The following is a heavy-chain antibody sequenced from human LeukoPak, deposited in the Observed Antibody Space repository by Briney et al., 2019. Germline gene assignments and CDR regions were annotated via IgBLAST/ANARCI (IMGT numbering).Heavy chain of an antibody. D-gene: IGHD4-17*01. J-gene: IGHJ4*02. CDR2: IYYSGST. CDR3: ARDRSPTVTTRIFDY. V-gene: IGHV4-30-4*08. Sequence: PSETLSLTCTVSGGSISSSYYYWAWIRQPPGKGLEWIGNIYYSGSTYYNPSLKSRVTISVDTSKNQFSLKLSSVTAADTAVYYCARDRSPTVTTRIFDYWGQGTLVTVSS. CDR1: GGSISSSYYY.